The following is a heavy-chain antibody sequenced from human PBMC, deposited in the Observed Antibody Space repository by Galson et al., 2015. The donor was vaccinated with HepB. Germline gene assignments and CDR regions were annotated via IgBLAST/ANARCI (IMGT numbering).Heavy chain of an antibody. CDR3: ARSLHYDFWSGYPSDAFDI. V-gene: IGHV4-61*02. CDR2: IYTSGST. D-gene: IGHD3-3*01. Sequence: TLSLTCTVSGGSISSGSYYWSWIRQPAGKGLEWIGRIYTSGSTNYNPSLKSRVTMSVDTSKNQFSLKLSSVTAADTAVYYCARSLHYDFWSGYPSDAFDIWGQGTMVTVSS. CDR1: GGSISSGSYY. J-gene: IGHJ3*02.